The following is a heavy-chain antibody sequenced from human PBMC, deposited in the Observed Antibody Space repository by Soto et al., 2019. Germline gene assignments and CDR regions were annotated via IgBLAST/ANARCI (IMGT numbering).Heavy chain of an antibody. D-gene: IGHD2-2*01. J-gene: IGHJ4*02. CDR1: GFTFSSNW. Sequence: GGSLRLSCVGSGFTFSSNWMTWVRQAPGKGLEWVGNIRQDGSEKNYVDSVKGRFTISRDNAKNSLYLQMNSLRAKDTAVYYCARKFVVARGASSFDYGGPGPLVTVS. CDR3: ARKFVVARGASSFDY. V-gene: IGHV3-7*04. CDR2: IRQDGSEK.